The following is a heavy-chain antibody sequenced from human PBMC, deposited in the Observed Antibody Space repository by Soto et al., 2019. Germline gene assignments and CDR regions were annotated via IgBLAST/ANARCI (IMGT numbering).Heavy chain of an antibody. D-gene: IGHD6-13*01. CDR1: GRTFSSYA. CDR2: IIPIFGTA. CDR3: ARDLMSAAGENWFDP. V-gene: IGHV1-69*13. Sequence: SVKVSCKASGRTFSSYAISWVRQAPGQGLEWMGGIIPIFGTANYAQKFQGRVTITADESTSTAYMELSSLRSEDTAVYYCARDLMSAAGENWFDPWGQGTLVTVSS. J-gene: IGHJ5*02.